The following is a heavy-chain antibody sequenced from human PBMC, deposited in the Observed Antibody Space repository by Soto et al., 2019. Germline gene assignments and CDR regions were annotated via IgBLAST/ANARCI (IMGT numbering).Heavy chain of an antibody. J-gene: IGHJ6*02. CDR1: RYSINSNNW. CDR2: IYYSGST. V-gene: IGHV4-28*03. D-gene: IGHD6-19*01. Sequence: SETLSLTCVVSRYSINSNNWWSWIRQPPGKGLEWIGYIYYSGSTSYNPSLKSRVTISVDTSKNQFSLKLRSVTAADTAVYYCASDRSSGWDQGYGMDVWGQGTTVTVSS. CDR3: ASDRSSGWDQGYGMDV.